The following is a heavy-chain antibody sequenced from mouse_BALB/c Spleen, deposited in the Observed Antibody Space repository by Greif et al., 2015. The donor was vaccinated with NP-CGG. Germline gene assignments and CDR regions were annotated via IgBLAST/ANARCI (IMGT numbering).Heavy chain of an antibody. V-gene: IGHV5-12-1*01. D-gene: IGHD2-1*01. CDR2: ISGGGGST. CDR3: ARDGNYLDY. J-gene: IGHJ4*01. Sequence: EVKLMESGGGLVKPGGSLKLSCAASGFAFSSYDMSWVRQTPEKRLEWVAYISGGGGSTYYPDTVKGRFTISRDNAKNTLYLQMSSLKSEDTAMYYCARDGNYLDYWGQGTSVTVSS. CDR1: GFAFSSYD.